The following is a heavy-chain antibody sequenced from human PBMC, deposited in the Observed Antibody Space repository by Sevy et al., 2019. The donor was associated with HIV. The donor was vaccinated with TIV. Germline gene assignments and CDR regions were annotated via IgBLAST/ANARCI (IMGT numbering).Heavy chain of an antibody. CDR3: TTDTLRDYFDY. J-gene: IGHJ4*02. V-gene: IGHV3-15*01. Sequence: GGSLRLSCAASGFTFSNTWMSWVRQAPGKGLEWVGRFKSKTDGGTTDYAAPVKGRFTISRDDSKNTLYLQMNSLKTEDTAVYYCTTDTLRDYFDYWGQGTLVTVSS. CDR1: GFTFSNTW. CDR2: FKSKTDGGTT.